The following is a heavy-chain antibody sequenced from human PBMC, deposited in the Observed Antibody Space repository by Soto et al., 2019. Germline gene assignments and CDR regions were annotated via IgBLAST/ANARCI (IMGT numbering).Heavy chain of an antibody. V-gene: IGHV4-39*01. J-gene: IGHJ4*02. CDR1: GGSISSSSYY. Sequence: SETLSLTCTVSGGSISSSSYYWGWIRQPPGKGLEWIGSIYYSGSTYYNPSLKSRVTISVDTSKNQFSLKLSSVTAADTAVYYCARLFYGDYAHFDYWGQGTLVTVSS. CDR3: ARLFYGDYAHFDY. D-gene: IGHD4-17*01. CDR2: IYYSGST.